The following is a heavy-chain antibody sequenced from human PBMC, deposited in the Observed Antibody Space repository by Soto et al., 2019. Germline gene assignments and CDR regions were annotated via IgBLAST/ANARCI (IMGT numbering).Heavy chain of an antibody. V-gene: IGHV1-3*01. CDR2: INAGNGNT. J-gene: IGHJ4*02. CDR1: GYTFTSYA. D-gene: IGHD3-22*01. CDR3: ARVTQTSAYDSSGYYGY. Sequence: GASVKVSCKASGYTFTSYAMHWVRQAPGQRLEWMGWINAGNGNTKYSQKFQGRVTITRDTSASTAYMELSSLRSEDTAVYYCARVTQTSAYDSSGYYGYWGQGTLVTVSS.